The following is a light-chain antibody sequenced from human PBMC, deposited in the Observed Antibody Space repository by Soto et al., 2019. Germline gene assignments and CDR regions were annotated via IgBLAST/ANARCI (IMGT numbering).Light chain of an antibody. J-gene: IGKJ5*01. V-gene: IGKV3-20*01. Sequence: EIVLTQSPGTLSLSPGERATLSCRASQSVSSSYLAWYKQKPGQAPRLLIYGASSRATAIPDRFSGSGSGTDFPLTISRLEPEDFAVYYCQQYGNSPLVTFGQGTRLEIK. CDR1: QSVSSSY. CDR2: GAS. CDR3: QQYGNSPLVT.